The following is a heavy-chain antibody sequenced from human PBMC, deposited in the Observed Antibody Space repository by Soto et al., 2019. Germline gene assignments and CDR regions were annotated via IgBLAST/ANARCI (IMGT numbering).Heavy chain of an antibody. D-gene: IGHD1-1*01. CDR3: AKVNDWRAAKFPNWFDP. CDR2: ISSSSYTI. J-gene: IGHJ5*02. CDR1: GFTFSSYS. Sequence: PGGSLRLSCAASGFTFSSYSMNWVRQAPGKGLEWVSYISSSSYTIYYADSVKGRFTISRDNSKNTLYLQMNSLRAEDTAVYYCAKVNDWRAAKFPNWFDPWGQGTLVTAPQ. V-gene: IGHV3-48*01.